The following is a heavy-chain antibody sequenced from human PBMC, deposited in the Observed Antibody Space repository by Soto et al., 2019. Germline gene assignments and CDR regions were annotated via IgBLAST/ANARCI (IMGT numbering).Heavy chain of an antibody. V-gene: IGHV3-23*01. CDR2: ITFRGDNT. Sequence: EVKLLESGGGLVPPGGSLRLSCAASGFTFSSYAMSWVRQAPGEGLEWLAGITFRGDNTYYADSVKGRFTLSRDNSRNRLDLQMNSLTVEDTALYYGAKLGTMGVFDNWGQGTLLTVSS. CDR3: AKLGTMGVFDN. CDR1: GFTFSSYA. D-gene: IGHD1-26*01. J-gene: IGHJ4*02.